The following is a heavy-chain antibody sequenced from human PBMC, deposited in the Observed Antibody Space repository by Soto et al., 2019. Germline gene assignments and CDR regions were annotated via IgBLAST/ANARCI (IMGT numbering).Heavy chain of an antibody. V-gene: IGHV3-21*06. CDR2: ISSTTNYI. CDR1: GFTFTRYS. Sequence: GGSVRLSCAASGFTFTRYSMNWVRQAPGKGLEWVSSISSTTNYIYYGDSMKGRFTISRDNAKNSLYLEINSLRAEDTALYYCARESEDLTSNFDYWGQGTLVTVSS. CDR3: ARESEDLTSNFDY. J-gene: IGHJ4*02.